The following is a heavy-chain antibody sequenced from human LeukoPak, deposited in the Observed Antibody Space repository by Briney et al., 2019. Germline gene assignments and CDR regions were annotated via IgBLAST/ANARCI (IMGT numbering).Heavy chain of an antibody. V-gene: IGHV3-23*01. Sequence: GGSLRLSCAASGFTFCSYAMSWVRQAPGKGLEWVSAISGSGGSTYYADSVKGRLTNHRDSSKNTLYLQRTSRTARNRPVYNVAKTLVTTVTTGDAFVSWGQGTMVTVSS. CDR2: ISGSGGST. CDR1: GFTFCSYA. CDR3: AKTLVTTVTTGDAFVS. J-gene: IGHJ3*02. D-gene: IGHD4-17*01.